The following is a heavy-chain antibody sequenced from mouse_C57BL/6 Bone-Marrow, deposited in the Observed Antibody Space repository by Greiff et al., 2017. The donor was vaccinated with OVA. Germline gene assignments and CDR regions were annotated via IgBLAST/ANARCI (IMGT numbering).Heavy chain of an antibody. CDR1: GYTFTSYW. CDR2: IHPNSGST. Sequence: VQLQQPGAELVKPGASVKLSCTASGYTFTSYWMHWVPQRPGQGLEWIGMIHPNSGSTNYHEKFKSKATLTLDKSSSTAYMQLSSLTSEDSAVYYCARTITTVDWYFDVWGTGTTVTVSS. V-gene: IGHV1-64*01. D-gene: IGHD1-1*01. CDR3: ARTITTVDWYFDV. J-gene: IGHJ1*03.